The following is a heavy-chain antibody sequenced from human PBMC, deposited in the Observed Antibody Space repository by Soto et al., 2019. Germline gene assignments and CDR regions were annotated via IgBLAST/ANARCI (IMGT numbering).Heavy chain of an antibody. V-gene: IGHV1-18*01. J-gene: IGHJ4*02. Sequence: GASVKVSCKASGYTFYSHSISWVRQAPGQGLEWMGRISADSGNTKYVQKFRGRVTMTSDTSTNTAHMDLSSLRSDDTAVYYCAAESYYESNGTKGRMDWGQGTLVTVSS. CDR1: GYTFYSHS. CDR2: ISADSGNT. CDR3: AAESYYESNGTKGRMD. D-gene: IGHD3-22*01.